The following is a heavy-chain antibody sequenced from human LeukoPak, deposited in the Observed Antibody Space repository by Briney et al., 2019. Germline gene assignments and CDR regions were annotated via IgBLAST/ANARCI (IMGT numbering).Heavy chain of an antibody. CDR3: TKATKGDGFDP. D-gene: IGHD3-16*01. CDR2: IRSKANSYAT. Sequence: GGSLRLSCAASGFTFSGPAMHWVRQASGKGLEWVGRIRSKANSYATAYAASVKGRFTISRDDSKNTAYLQMNSLKTEDTAVYYCTKATKGDGFDPWGQGTLVTVSS. CDR1: GFTFSGPA. J-gene: IGHJ5*02. V-gene: IGHV3-73*01.